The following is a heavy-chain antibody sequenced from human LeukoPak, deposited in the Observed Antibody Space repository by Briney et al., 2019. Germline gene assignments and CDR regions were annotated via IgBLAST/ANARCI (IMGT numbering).Heavy chain of an antibody. CDR3: ARERPGGDSSGYYSYYFDY. J-gene: IGHJ4*02. CDR1: GGSISGGGYY. V-gene: IGHV4-31*03. Sequence: SETLSLTCTVSGGSISGGGYYWSWIRQHPGEGLEWIGYIYYSGSTYYNPSLKSRVTISVDTSKNQFSLKLSSVTAADTAVYYCARERPGGDSSGYYSYYFDYWGQGTLVTVSS. CDR2: IYYSGST. D-gene: IGHD3-22*01.